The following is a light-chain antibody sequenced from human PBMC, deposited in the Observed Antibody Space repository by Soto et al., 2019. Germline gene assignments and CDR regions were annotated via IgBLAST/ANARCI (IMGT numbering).Light chain of an antibody. CDR1: QSVSSY. Sequence: DIVLTQSPATLSSSPGERATLSCRASQSVSSYLAWYQQKPGQAPRLLIYDASNRATGIPARFSGSGSGTAFTLTIRSPDPEDFAVYYCQQRSTSLTFGGGTKVEIK. CDR3: QQRSTSLT. V-gene: IGKV3-11*01. CDR2: DAS. J-gene: IGKJ4*01.